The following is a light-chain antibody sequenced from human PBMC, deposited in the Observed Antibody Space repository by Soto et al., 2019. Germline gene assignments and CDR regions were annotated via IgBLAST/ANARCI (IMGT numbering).Light chain of an antibody. Sequence: EIPVTQSPSSVSASVGDRVTITCRASQGISTWLAWYQQKAGKAPNLLIYRASNLHSGLPSRFSGSGSGTNFTLTISSLQPEAFATYYCQQANSFPITFGQGTRLEIK. CDR1: QGISTW. V-gene: IGKV1-12*01. CDR3: QQANSFPIT. CDR2: RAS. J-gene: IGKJ5*01.